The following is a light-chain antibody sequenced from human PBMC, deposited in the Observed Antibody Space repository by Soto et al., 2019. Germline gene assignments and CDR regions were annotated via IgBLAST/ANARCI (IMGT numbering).Light chain of an antibody. J-gene: IGLJ2*01. CDR3: RSYAGSDNFEV. CDR1: RSDVGDYNY. CDR2: EVT. Sequence: QSALTQPPSASGSPGQSVTISCTGTRSDVGDYNYVSWYQQHPGKAPKLLIDEVTKRPSGVPDRFSGSKSANTASLTVSGLQAEDESDYYCRSYAGSDNFEVFGGGTKLTVL. V-gene: IGLV2-8*01.